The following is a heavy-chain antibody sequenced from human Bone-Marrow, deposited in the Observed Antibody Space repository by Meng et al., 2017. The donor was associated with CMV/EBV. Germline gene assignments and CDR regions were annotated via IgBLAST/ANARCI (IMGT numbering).Heavy chain of an antibody. CDR3: ARHECSKSSCYDY. D-gene: IGHD2-2*01. CDR1: GFTFSSYS. V-gene: IGHV3-7*01. J-gene: IGHJ4*02. CDR2: INQDGSDK. Sequence: GESLKISCAASGFTFSSYSMNWVRQAPEKGLEWVAIINQDGSDKYYVDSVKGRFAVSRDNAKNSLYLQMNRLRGEDTAVYYCARHECSKSSCYDYWGQGSLVTVSS.